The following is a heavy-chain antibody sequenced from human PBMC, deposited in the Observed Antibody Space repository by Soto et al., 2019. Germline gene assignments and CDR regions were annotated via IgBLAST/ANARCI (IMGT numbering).Heavy chain of an antibody. D-gene: IGHD1-26*01. CDR1: GFTFSSYA. CDR3: AREREMEFDP. CDR2: TSYDGSNK. V-gene: IGHV3-30-3*01. Sequence: PGGSLRLSCAASGFTFSSYAMHWVRQAPGKGLEWVAVTSYDGSNKYYADSVKGRFTISRDNSKNTLYLQMNSPRAEDTAVYYCAREREMEFDPWGQGTLVTVSS. J-gene: IGHJ5*02.